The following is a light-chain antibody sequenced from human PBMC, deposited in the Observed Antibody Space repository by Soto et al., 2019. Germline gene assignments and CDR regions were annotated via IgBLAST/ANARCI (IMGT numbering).Light chain of an antibody. Sequence: EIVLTQSPATLSLSPGERATLSCRASQSVSSYLAWYQQKPGQAPRLLIYDASNRATGIPARFSGSGSGTDSNLTISSLEPEDFALYYCQQRSNWPMYTFGQGTKLEIK. V-gene: IGKV3-11*01. CDR1: QSVSSY. J-gene: IGKJ2*01. CDR3: QQRSNWPMYT. CDR2: DAS.